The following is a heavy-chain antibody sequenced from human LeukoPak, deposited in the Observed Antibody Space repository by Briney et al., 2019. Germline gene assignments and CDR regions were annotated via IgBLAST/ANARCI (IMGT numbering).Heavy chain of an antibody. J-gene: IGHJ3*02. Sequence: GGSLRLSCAASGFTFSSYSMNWVRQAPGKGLEWVSSISSSSSYIYYADSVKGRFTIYRDNAKNSLYLQMNSLRAEDTAVYYCARDRSYGDYASHAFDIWGQGTMVTVFS. CDR3: ARDRSYGDYASHAFDI. CDR2: ISSSSSYI. CDR1: GFTFSSYS. D-gene: IGHD4-17*01. V-gene: IGHV3-21*01.